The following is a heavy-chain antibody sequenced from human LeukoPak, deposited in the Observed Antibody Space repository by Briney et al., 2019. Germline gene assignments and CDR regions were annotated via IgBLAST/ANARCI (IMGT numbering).Heavy chain of an antibody. CDR3: ARVSPYSSSWYWEDY. CDR2: INPNSGGT. Sequence: ASVKVSCKASGYTFTGYYMHWVRQAPGQGLEWMGWINPNSGGTNYAQKFQGRVTTTRDTSISTAYMELSRLRSDDTAVYYCARVSPYSSSWYWEDYWGQGTLVTVSS. J-gene: IGHJ4*02. V-gene: IGHV1-2*02. CDR1: GYTFTGYY. D-gene: IGHD6-13*01.